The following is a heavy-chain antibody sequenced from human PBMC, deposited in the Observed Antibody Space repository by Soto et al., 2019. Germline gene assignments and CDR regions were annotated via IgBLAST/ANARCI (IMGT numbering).Heavy chain of an antibody. V-gene: IGHV3-33*01. CDR2: IWYDGSNK. Sequence: GGLLRLSCAASGLTFRSYGMHWVSQDQGKGLEWVAVIWYDGSNKYYADSVKGRFTISRDNSKNTLYLQMNSLRAEDTAVYYCARDQFPWLSAEYFQHWGQGTLVTVSS. J-gene: IGHJ1*01. CDR1: GLTFRSYG. D-gene: IGHD3-22*01. CDR3: ARDQFPWLSAEYFQH.